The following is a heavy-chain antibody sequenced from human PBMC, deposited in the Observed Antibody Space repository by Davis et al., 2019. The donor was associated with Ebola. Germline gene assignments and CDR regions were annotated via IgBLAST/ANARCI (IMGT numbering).Heavy chain of an antibody. CDR1: GGSISSYY. CDR2: VYYSGST. Sequence: SETLSLTCTVSGGSISSYYWSWIRQPPGKGLGWIGYVYYSGSTNYNPSLQSRVAISVDTSKNQFSLKLSSVTAADTAVYYCARDSSKLVGASDFDYWGQGTLVTVSS. CDR3: ARDSSKLVGASDFDY. D-gene: IGHD1-26*01. J-gene: IGHJ4*02. V-gene: IGHV4-59*01.